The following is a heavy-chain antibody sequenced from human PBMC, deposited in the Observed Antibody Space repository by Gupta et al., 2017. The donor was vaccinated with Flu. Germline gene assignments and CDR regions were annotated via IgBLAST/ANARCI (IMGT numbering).Heavy chain of an antibody. CDR1: GFTFSMYG. V-gene: IGHV3-30*18. J-gene: IGHJ6*02. D-gene: IGHD2-2*01. Sequence: QVQLVESGGGVVQPGKSLRLSCAASGFTFSMYGMSWVRQAPGKGLGWVAVVSHDGGQNNYADSVKGRFTISRDNVKGTLYLEMNSLRSEDTALYYCAKDRVRRSSGYGMDLWGQGTTVTVSS. CDR2: VSHDGGQN. CDR3: AKDRVRRSSGYGMDL.